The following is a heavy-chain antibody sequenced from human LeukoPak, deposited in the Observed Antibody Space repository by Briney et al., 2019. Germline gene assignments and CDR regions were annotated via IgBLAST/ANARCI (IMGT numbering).Heavy chain of an antibody. CDR2: INHRGST. J-gene: IGHJ4*02. V-gene: IGHV4-38-2*02. CDR1: GYSISSGYY. CDR3: ARQISRSGRFNYYFDY. D-gene: IGHD3-10*01. Sequence: SETLSLTCTVSGYSISSGYYWSWIRLPPGKGLEWIGEINHRGSTNYNPSLKSRVTISVDSSKNQVSLRLGSVTAADTAVYYCARQISRSGRFNYYFDYWGQGTLVTVSS.